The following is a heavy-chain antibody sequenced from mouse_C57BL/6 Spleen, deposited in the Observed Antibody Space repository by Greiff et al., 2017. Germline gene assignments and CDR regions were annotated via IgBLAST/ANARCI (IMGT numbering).Heavy chain of an antibody. V-gene: IGHV1-72*01. Sequence: QVQLQQPGAELVKPGASVKLSCKASGYTFTSYWMHWVKQRPGRGLEWIGRIDPNSGGTKYNEKFKSKATLTVDKPSSTAYMQLSSLTSEDSAVYYCASSIITTVVPHRYFDVWGTGTTVTVSS. D-gene: IGHD1-1*01. CDR1: GYTFTSYW. J-gene: IGHJ1*03. CDR3: ASSIITTVVPHRYFDV. CDR2: IDPNSGGT.